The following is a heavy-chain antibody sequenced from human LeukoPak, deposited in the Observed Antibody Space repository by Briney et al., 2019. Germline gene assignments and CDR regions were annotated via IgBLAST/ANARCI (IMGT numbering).Heavy chain of an antibody. CDR3: ARDRCSSTGCYTDNWFDP. CDR2: ISAYNGNT. D-gene: IGHD2-2*02. J-gene: IGHJ5*02. CDR1: GYTFTSYG. Sequence: ASVKVSCKASGYTFTSYGISWVRQAPGQGLEWMGWISAYNGNTNYAQKLQGRVTMTTDTSTSTAYMELRSLRSDDTAVYYCARDRCSSTGCYTDNWFDPWGQGTLVTVSS. V-gene: IGHV1-18*01.